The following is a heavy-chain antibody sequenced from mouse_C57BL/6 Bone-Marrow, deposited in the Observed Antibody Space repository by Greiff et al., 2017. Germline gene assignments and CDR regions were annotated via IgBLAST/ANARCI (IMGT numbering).Heavy chain of an antibody. V-gene: IGHV5-16*01. CDR1: GFTFSDYY. D-gene: IGHD1-1*01. CDR2: INYDGSST. Sequence: EVQLVESEGGLVQPGSSMKLSCTASGFTFSDYYMAWVRQVPEKGLEWVANINYDGSSTYYLDSLKSRFIISRDNAKNILYLQMSSLKSEDTATYYCARDTGSSYGYFDVWGTGTTVTVSS. CDR3: ARDTGSSYGYFDV. J-gene: IGHJ1*03.